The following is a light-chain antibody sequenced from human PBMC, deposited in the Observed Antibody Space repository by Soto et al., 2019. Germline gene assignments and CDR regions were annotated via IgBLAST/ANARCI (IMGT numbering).Light chain of an antibody. CDR2: TNH. J-gene: IGLJ1*01. CDR1: HSHTGSNY. Sequence: QALLTPLSSASMSPDQWVTIPYSGGHSHTGSNYVHRYQRLPRTAPKLLIYTNHQRPSGVPARFFGSKSGNSASLAIRGLRSEEEADYYCAAWDDSLSGFYVFVTGPKVTVL. CDR3: AAWDDSLSGFYV. V-gene: IGLV1-47*01.